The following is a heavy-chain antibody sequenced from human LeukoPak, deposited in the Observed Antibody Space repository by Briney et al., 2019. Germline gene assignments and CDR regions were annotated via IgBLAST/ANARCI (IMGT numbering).Heavy chain of an antibody. CDR2: IGSSRSTI. D-gene: IGHD4-17*01. V-gene: IGHV3-48*01. Sequence: QPGGSLRLSCAASGFTFSSYSMNWVRQAPGKGLEWVSYIGSSRSTIYYADSVKGRFTISRDNAKNSLYLQVNSLRAEDTAVYYCAREIRSYHYGDLQAFDIWGQGTMVTVSS. CDR1: GFTFSSYS. CDR3: AREIRSYHYGDLQAFDI. J-gene: IGHJ3*02.